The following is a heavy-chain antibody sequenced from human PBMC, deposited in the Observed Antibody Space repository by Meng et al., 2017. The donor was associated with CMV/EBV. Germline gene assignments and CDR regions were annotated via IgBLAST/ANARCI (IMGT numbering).Heavy chain of an antibody. J-gene: IGHJ4*02. CDR2: ISSSGSTI. CDR3: ARALIRTSPPDY. D-gene: IGHD1-14*01. V-gene: IGHV3-11*04. Sequence: GESLKISCAASGFTFSDYYMSWIRQAPGKGLDWVSYISSSGSTIYYADSVKGRFTISRDNAKNSLYLQMNSLRAEDTAVYYCARALIRTSPPDYWGQGTLVTVSS. CDR1: GFTFSDYY.